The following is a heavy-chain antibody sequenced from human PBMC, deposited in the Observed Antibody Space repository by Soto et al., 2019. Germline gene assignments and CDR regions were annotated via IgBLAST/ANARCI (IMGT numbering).Heavy chain of an antibody. CDR3: VSQRTTVPTQAYFDY. CDR2: VYYRGRS. CDR1: GGSVTNSSYY. J-gene: IGHJ4*02. Sequence: LSLTCTVSGGSVTNSSYYWGWIRQSPGKGLEWIGSVYYRGRSYSKSSVKSRVTISVDTSKNRFSLSLNSVTASDTAVYFCVSQRTTVPTQAYFDYWGPGALVTVS. V-gene: IGHV4-39*01. D-gene: IGHD4-17*01.